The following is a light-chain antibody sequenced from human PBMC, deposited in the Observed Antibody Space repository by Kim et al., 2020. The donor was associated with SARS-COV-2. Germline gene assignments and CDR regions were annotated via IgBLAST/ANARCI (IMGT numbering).Light chain of an antibody. V-gene: IGLV6-57*02. J-gene: IGLJ3*02. Sequence: NFMLTQPHSVSESPGKTVTISCTGSSGSIASNYVQWYQQRPGSAPTIVIYEDNQRPSGVPDRFSGSIDSSSNSASLTISGLKTEDEADYYCQSYDSSNSWVFGGGTQLTVL. CDR2: EDN. CDR1: SGSIASNY. CDR3: QSYDSSNSWV.